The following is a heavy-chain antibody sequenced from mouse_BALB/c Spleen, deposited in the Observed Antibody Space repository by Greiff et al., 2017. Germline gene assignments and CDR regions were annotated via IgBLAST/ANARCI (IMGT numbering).Heavy chain of an antibody. CDR3: TRVGYLHGFAY. V-gene: IGHV1S81*02. CDR2: INPSNGGT. D-gene: IGHD2-1*01. Sequence: QVQLQQPGAELAKPGASVKLSCKASGYTFTSYYMYWVKQRPGQGLEWIGGINPSNGGTNFNEKFKSKATLTVDKSSSTAYMQLSSLTSEDSAVYYCTRVGYLHGFAYWGQGTLVTVSA. J-gene: IGHJ3*01. CDR1: GYTFTSYY.